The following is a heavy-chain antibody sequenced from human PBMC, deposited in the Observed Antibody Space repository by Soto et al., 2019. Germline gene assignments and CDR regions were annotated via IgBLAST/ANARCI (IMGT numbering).Heavy chain of an antibody. V-gene: IGHV1-58*01. CDR3: AADLYDSSGYSIAAYYYYGMDV. CDR2: IVVGSDNT. J-gene: IGHJ6*02. D-gene: IGHD3-22*01. CDR1: GFTFTSSA. Sequence: SVKVSCKASGFTFTSSAVQWVRQARGQRLEWIGWIVVGSDNTNYAQKFQERVTITRDMSTSTAYMELSSLRSEDTAVYYCAADLYDSSGYSIAAYYYYGMDVWGQGTTVTVSS.